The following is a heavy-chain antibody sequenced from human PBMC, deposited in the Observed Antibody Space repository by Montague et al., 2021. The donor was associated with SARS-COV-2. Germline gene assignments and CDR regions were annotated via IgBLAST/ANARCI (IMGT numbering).Heavy chain of an antibody. CDR2: IYYSGST. D-gene: IGHD4-17*01. Sequence: SETLVPTCTVSGGSIKTSSYYWGWIRQPPGKGLDWIGSIYYSGSTYYNPSLKSRVTISVDTSKNQFSLKLSSVTAADTAVYYCAMRGGALDAFDIWGQGTMVIVSS. CDR3: AMRGGALDAFDI. V-gene: IGHV4-39*01. J-gene: IGHJ3*02. CDR1: GGSIKTSSYY.